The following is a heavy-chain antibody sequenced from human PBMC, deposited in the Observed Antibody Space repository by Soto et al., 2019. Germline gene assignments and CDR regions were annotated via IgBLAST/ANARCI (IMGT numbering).Heavy chain of an antibody. J-gene: IGHJ4*02. D-gene: IGHD3-22*01. V-gene: IGHV4-34*01. CDR2: INRSGST. Sequence: SETLSLTCAVYGGSFSGYYWSWIRQPPGKGLEWIGEINRSGSTNYNPSLKSRVTISVDTSKNQFSLKLSSVTAADTAVYYCARGTNYDSSGTMGYWGQGTLVTVSS. CDR1: GGSFSGYY. CDR3: ARGTNYDSSGTMGY.